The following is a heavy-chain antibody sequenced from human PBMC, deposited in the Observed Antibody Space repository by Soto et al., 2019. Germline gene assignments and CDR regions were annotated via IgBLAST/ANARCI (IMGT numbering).Heavy chain of an antibody. CDR1: GGSISSGDSY. CDR3: ASVTSYCSGGGCTPNWFDP. Sequence: QVQLQESGPGLVKPSQTLSLTCTVSGGSISSGDSYWSWIRQPPGKGLEWIGYIYYTGSTYYSPSLKSRLTISINTSKNQFSLKLNSVTAADTAVYYCASVTSYCSGGGCTPNWFDPWGQGTLVTVS. CDR2: IYYTGST. J-gene: IGHJ5*02. V-gene: IGHV4-30-4*01. D-gene: IGHD2-15*01.